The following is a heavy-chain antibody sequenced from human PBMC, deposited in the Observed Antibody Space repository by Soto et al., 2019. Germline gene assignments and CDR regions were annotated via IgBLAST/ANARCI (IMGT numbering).Heavy chain of an antibody. D-gene: IGHD5-12*01. CDR3: AREGSGYDFFDY. J-gene: IGHJ4*02. CDR1: GGTFSSYA. Sequence: GVSVKVSCKASGGTFSSYAISWVRQGPGQGLEWMGGFIPIFGTANYAQKFQGRVTITADESTSTAYMELSSLRSEDTAVYYCAREGSGYDFFDYWGQGTLVTVS. V-gene: IGHV1-69*13. CDR2: FIPIFGTA.